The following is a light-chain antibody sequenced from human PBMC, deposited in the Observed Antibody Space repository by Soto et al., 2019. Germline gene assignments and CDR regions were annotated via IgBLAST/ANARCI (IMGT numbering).Light chain of an antibody. CDR2: DAS. CDR3: QQYNSYSYT. CDR1: QSLSNW. V-gene: IGKV1-5*01. J-gene: IGKJ2*01. Sequence: DIQMTQSPSTLSASVRDRVTITCRASQSLSNWLAWYQQKPGKAPKLLIYDASSLESGVPSRFSGSGSGTEFTLTIRSLQPDDYATYYCQQYNSYSYTFGQGTKLEIK.